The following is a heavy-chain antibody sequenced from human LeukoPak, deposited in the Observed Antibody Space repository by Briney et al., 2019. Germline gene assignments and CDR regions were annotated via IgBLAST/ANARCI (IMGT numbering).Heavy chain of an antibody. CDR3: ARGRFVDTAMVRLDAFDI. CDR2: ISAYNGNT. Sequence: ASVKVSCKASGYTFTSYGISWVRQAPGQGLEWMGWISAYNGNTNYAQKLQGRVTMTTDTSTSTAYMGLRSLRSDDTAVYYCARGRFVDTAMVRLDAFDIWGQGTMVTVSS. D-gene: IGHD5-18*01. J-gene: IGHJ3*02. CDR1: GYTFTSYG. V-gene: IGHV1-18*04.